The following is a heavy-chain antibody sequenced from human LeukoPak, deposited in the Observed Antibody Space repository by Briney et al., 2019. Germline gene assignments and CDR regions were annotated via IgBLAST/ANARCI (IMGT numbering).Heavy chain of an antibody. CDR1: GFTFSSYA. D-gene: IGHD1-26*01. CDR3: AKGTSGSYKYFDY. Sequence: TGGSLRLSCAASGFTFSSYAMSWVRQAPGKGLEWVSAISGSGGSTYYADSVKGRFTISRDNSKNTLYLQMNSLRAEDTAVYYCAKGTSGSYKYFDYWGQGTLVTVSS. V-gene: IGHV3-23*01. CDR2: ISGSGGST. J-gene: IGHJ4*02.